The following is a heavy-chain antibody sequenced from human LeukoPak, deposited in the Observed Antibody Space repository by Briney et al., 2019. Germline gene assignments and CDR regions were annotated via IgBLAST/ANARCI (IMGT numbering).Heavy chain of an antibody. J-gene: IGHJ6*04. CDR1: RFPFSSYS. CDR3: AELGITMIGGV. D-gene: IGHD3-10*02. Sequence: GGSLTLSCAASRFPFSSYSMNWVRQAPGKGREWVSSISRSSSYIYYADSVKGRFTISRDNAKNSLYLQMNSLRAEDTAVYYCAELGITMIGGVWGKGTTVTISS. V-gene: IGHV3-21*01. CDR2: ISRSSSYI.